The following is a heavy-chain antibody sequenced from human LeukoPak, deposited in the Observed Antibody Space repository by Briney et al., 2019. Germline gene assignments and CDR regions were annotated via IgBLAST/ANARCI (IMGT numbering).Heavy chain of an antibody. J-gene: IGHJ4*02. Sequence: GGSLRLSCAASGFTFSGSAMHWVRQASGKGLEWVDRIRSKANSYATAYAASVKGRFTISRDDSKNTAYLQMNSLKTEDTAVYYCTKTYYDILTGPDTELAPYYFDYWGQGTLVTVSS. CDR1: GFTFSGSA. CDR2: IRSKANSYAT. V-gene: IGHV3-73*01. CDR3: TKTYYDILTGPDTELAPYYFDY. D-gene: IGHD3-9*01.